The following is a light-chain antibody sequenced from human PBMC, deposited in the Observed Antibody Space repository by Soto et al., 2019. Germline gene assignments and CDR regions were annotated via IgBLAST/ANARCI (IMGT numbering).Light chain of an antibody. V-gene: IGLV2-14*01. CDR2: EVT. CDR1: SSDIGAYDY. J-gene: IGLJ2*01. Sequence: QSALTQPASVSGSPGQSITISCSGSSSDIGAYDYVSWYQQHPGKAPKLLIYEVTSRPSGVSHRFSGSKSGNTASLSISGLQLEDDADYYCSSYTRTSTPLIFGGGTKVTVL. CDR3: SSYTRTSTPLI.